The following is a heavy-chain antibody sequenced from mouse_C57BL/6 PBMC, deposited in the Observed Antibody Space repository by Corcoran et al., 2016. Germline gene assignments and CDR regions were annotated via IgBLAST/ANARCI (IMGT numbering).Heavy chain of an antibody. D-gene: IGHD1-1*02. V-gene: IGHV9-3*01. CDR3: ARLKGLWPYYFDY. CDR2: INTYSGVP. CDR1: GYTFTTYG. Sequence: QIQLVQSGPELNKPGETVKISCKASGYTFTTYGMSWVKQAPGKGLKWMGWINTYSGVPTYADDFKGRFAFSLETSASTAYLQINNLKNEDTATYFCARLKGLWPYYFDYWGQGTTLTVSS. J-gene: IGHJ2*01.